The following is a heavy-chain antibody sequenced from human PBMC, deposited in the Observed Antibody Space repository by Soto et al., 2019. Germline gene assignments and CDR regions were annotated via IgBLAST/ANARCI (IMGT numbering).Heavy chain of an antibody. CDR1: GYTFTSYD. Sequence: QVQLVQSGAEVKKPGASVKVSCKASGYTFTSYDINWVRQATGQGLEWMGWMNPNSGNTGYAQKFQGRVTMTRTTSISTAYMELSSLRSEDTAVYYCARVPTKPLHVRPSMVTVWASDAFDIWGQGTMVTVSS. V-gene: IGHV1-8*01. CDR3: ARVPTKPLHVRPSMVTVWASDAFDI. D-gene: IGHD5-18*01. J-gene: IGHJ3*02. CDR2: MNPNSGNT.